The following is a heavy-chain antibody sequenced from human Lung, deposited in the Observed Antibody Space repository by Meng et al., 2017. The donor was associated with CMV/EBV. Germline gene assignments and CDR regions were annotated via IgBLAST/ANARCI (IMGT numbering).Heavy chain of an antibody. CDR3: ARGQVQCSTINCHDYRFSGMDV. Sequence: ASAXVSCKASGYTFSNYDIIWVRQASGQGLEWVGWMNPNRGNTAYAQKFQGRVTMTRDTSTSIAYMELSSLRSGDTAVYYCARGQVQCSTINCHDYRFSGMDVWGQGTTVTVSS. D-gene: IGHD2/OR15-2a*01. CDR2: MNPNRGNT. J-gene: IGHJ6*02. V-gene: IGHV1-8*01. CDR1: GYTFSNYD.